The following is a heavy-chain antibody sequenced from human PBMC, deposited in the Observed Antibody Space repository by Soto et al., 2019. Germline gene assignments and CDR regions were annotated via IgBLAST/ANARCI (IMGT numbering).Heavy chain of an antibody. Sequence: PSEILSLTCPVSGGSVISGSDYWSWIRQPPGKGLEWIGYIYYSGSTNYNPSLKSRVTISVDTSKNQFSLKLSSVTAADTAVYYCARVSGTRYFQHWGQGTLVTVSS. D-gene: IGHD2-2*01. CDR1: GGSVISGSDY. V-gene: IGHV4-61*01. J-gene: IGHJ1*01. CDR2: IYYSGST. CDR3: ARVSGTRYFQH.